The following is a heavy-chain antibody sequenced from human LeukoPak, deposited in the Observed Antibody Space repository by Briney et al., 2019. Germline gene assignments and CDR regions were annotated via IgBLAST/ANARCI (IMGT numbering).Heavy chain of an antibody. CDR2: IYSGGST. Sequence: LGGSLRLSCAASGFTFSSNYMSWVRQAPGKGLEWVSVIYSGGSTYYADSVKGRFTISRDNSKNTLYLQMNSLRAEDTAVYYCARGPSITAAGTTFPFDYWGQGTLVTVSS. CDR3: ARGPSITAAGTTFPFDY. V-gene: IGHV3-53*01. J-gene: IGHJ4*02. D-gene: IGHD6-13*01. CDR1: GFTFSSNY.